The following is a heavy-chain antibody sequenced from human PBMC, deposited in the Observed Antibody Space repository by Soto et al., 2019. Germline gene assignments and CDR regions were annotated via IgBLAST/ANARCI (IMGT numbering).Heavy chain of an antibody. CDR3: ACRACYSGWDGFDI. D-gene: IGHD2-15*01. J-gene: IGHJ3*02. Sequence: EVQLVESGGGLVQPGGSLRLSCAASRFSFSNYWMSWVRQATGKGLEWVANINQDGSEKYFVDSLKGRFTISRDNPKTSLYLQMNSLRAEDTAVYSWACRACYSGWDGFDIWGQGTMVTVAS. CDR2: INQDGSEK. CDR1: RFSFSNYW. V-gene: IGHV3-7*05.